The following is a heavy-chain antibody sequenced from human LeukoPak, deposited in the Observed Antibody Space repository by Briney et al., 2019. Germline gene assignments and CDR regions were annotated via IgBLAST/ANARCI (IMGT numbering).Heavy chain of an antibody. CDR3: ARRPRYTTSNPFDI. CDR1: GYTFTTFD. Sequence: ASVTVSFTSSGYTFTTFDFNWVRQAPGQGLEGMGWMYPNSGNTGFDQRFQGRVTMTRNSSISTAYMELSSLRSEDTAIYYCARRPRYTTSNPFDIWGQGTMVTVSS. V-gene: IGHV1-8*01. CDR2: MYPNSGNT. J-gene: IGHJ3*02. D-gene: IGHD2-2*02.